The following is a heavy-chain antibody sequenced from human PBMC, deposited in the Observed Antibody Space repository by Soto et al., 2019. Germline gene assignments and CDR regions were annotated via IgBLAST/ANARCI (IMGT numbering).Heavy chain of an antibody. CDR3: ARDRRSGWYDHGMDV. J-gene: IGHJ6*02. V-gene: IGHV3-53*01. D-gene: IGHD6-19*01. CDR2: ISSGGTT. CDR1: GLIVRSSY. Sequence: PGGSLRLSCAASGLIVRSSYMSWVRQAPGKGLEWVSVISSGGTTSYTDSVKGRFTISRDNSKNTLYLQMNSLRAEDTAVYYCARDRRSGWYDHGMDVWGQGNTVTVSS.